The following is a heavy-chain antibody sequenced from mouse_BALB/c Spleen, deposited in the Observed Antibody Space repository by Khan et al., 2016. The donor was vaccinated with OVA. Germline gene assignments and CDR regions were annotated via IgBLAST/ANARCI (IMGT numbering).Heavy chain of an antibody. D-gene: IGHD2-14*01. CDR2: ISSGGSP. CDR3: ARKADRYDEDYGDY. V-gene: IGHV5-6-5*01. J-gene: IGHJ2*01. Sequence: EVELVESGGDLVKPGGSLKLSCAASGFTFSSYVMSWVRQTPEKRLEWVASISSGGSPYYPDSVKGRFTISRDTARNILYLQMSSLRSEDTAMYYCARKADRYDEDYGDYWGQGTTLTVSS. CDR1: GFTFSSYV.